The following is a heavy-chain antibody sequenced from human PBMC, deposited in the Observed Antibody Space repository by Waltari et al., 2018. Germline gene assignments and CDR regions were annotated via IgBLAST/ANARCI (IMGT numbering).Heavy chain of an antibody. J-gene: IGHJ4*02. CDR2: IKQDGSEK. Sequence: EVQLVESGGGLAQPGGSLGLSCAAAGLGFITAWMTWVRQASGKGPEWVANIKQDGSEKYYMDSVKGRFTISRDNAKNSLYLQMNNLRVEDTAVYYCTRGGRDSSWYWRDWGQGTLVTVSS. CDR3: TRGGRDSSWYWRD. V-gene: IGHV3-7*01. D-gene: IGHD6-13*01. CDR1: GLGFITAW.